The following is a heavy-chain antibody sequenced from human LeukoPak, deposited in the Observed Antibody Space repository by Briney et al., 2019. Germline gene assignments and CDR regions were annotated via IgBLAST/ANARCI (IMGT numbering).Heavy chain of an antibody. V-gene: IGHV3-23*01. D-gene: IGHD4-17*01. CDR1: GFTFSSYA. J-gene: IGHJ4*02. CDR2: ISGSGGST. CDR3: SGAYGDYVQVDY. Sequence: GGSLRLSCAASGFTFSSYAMSWVRQAPGKGLEWVSAISGSGGSTYYADSVKGRFTISRDNSKNTLYLQMNSLRAEDTAVYYCSGAYGDYVQVDYWGQGTLVTVSS.